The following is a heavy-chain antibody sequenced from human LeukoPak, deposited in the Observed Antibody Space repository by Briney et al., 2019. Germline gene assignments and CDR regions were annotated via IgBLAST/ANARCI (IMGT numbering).Heavy chain of an antibody. CDR3: ARADSSGSQGDY. D-gene: IGHD6-19*01. CDR2: IIPIFGTA. Sequence: SVKVSCKASGGTFSSYAISWVRQAPGQGLEWMEGIIPIFGTANYAQKFQGRVTITADESTSTAYMELSSLRSEDTAVYYCARADSSGSQGDYWGQGTLVTVSS. J-gene: IGHJ4*02. CDR1: GGTFSSYA. V-gene: IGHV1-69*13.